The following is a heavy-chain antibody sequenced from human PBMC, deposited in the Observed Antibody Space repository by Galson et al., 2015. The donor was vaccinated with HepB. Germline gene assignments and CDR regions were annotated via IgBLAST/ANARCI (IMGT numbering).Heavy chain of an antibody. Sequence: SLRLSCAASGFTFSSYGMHWVRQAPGKGLEWVAVISYDGSNKYYADSVKGRFTISRDNSKNTLYLQMNSLRAEDTAVYYCAKDLRGGGNPRRFVCGMDVWGQGTTVTVSS. CDR1: GFTFSSYG. CDR2: ISYDGSNK. J-gene: IGHJ6*02. V-gene: IGHV3-30*18. CDR3: AKDLRGGGNPRRFVCGMDV. D-gene: IGHD4-23*01.